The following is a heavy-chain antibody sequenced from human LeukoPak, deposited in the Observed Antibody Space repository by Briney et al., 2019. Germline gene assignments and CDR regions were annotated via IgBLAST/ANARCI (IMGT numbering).Heavy chain of an antibody. V-gene: IGHV3-23*01. Sequence: GGSLRLSCAASGFTFSSYAMSWVRQAPGKGLEWVSAISGSGGSTYYADSVKGRFTISRDNSKNTLYLQMNSLRAEDTAVYYCAKDLGHYDILTGYSSSDAFDIWGQGTMVTVSS. D-gene: IGHD3-9*01. J-gene: IGHJ3*02. CDR2: ISGSGGST. CDR1: GFTFSSYA. CDR3: AKDLGHYDILTGYSSSDAFDI.